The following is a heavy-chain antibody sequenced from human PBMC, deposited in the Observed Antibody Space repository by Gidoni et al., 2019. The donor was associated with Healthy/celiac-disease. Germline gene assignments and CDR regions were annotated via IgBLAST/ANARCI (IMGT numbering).Heavy chain of an antibody. CDR1: GYTFTGDY. Sequence: QVQLVQSGAEVRKPGASVKVSCKASGYTFTGDYMHWVRPAPGQGLEWMGWINPNSGGTNYAQKFQGRVTMTRDTSINTAYMELSRLRSDDTAVYYCARDKASAAGTFYYYYMDVWGKGTTVTVSS. D-gene: IGHD6-13*01. J-gene: IGHJ6*03. CDR3: ARDKASAAGTFYYYYMDV. CDR2: INPNSGGT. V-gene: IGHV1-2*02.